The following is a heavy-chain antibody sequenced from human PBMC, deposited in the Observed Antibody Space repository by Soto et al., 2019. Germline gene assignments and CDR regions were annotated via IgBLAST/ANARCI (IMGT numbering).Heavy chain of an antibody. CDR1: GYTFTDYY. D-gene: IGHD2-8*01. V-gene: IGHV1-2*02. Sequence: GASVKVSCKASGYTFTDYYMHWVRQAPGQGLEWMGWINPNSGATSYAQRFQGRVTMTRDTSISTAYMELSRLTSDGTAVYYCAREGGDIVQMVYALPWYWGQGTLVTVSS. CDR2: INPNSGAT. J-gene: IGHJ4*02. CDR3: AREGGDIVQMVYALPWY.